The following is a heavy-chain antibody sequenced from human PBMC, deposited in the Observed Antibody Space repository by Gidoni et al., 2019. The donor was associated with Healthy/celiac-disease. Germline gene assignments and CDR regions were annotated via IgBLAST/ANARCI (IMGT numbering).Heavy chain of an antibody. CDR3: ARGTSDGDYTATFDY. J-gene: IGHJ4*02. V-gene: IGHV4-61*02. CDR1: GGSISSGSYY. D-gene: IGHD4-17*01. Sequence: QVQLQESGPGLVKPSQTLSLTCTVSGGSISSGSYYCRWIRQPAGKGLEWIGSIYTSGSTNYNPSLKSRVTISVDTSKNQFSLKLSSVTAADTAVYYCARGTSDGDYTATFDYWGQGTLVTVSS. CDR2: IYTSGST.